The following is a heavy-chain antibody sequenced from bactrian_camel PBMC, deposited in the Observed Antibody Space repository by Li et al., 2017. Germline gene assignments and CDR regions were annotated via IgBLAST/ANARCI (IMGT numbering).Heavy chain of an antibody. CDR1: GFTFSSYA. D-gene: IGHD5*01. CDR2: INSRTDDTT. J-gene: IGHJ4*01. V-gene: IGHV3S42*01. Sequence: QLVESGGGLVQPGGSLRLSCAASGFTFSSYAMSWIRQAPGKGLEWVSGINSRTDDTTVCAESVKGRFTISIDNAKNTLYLQMSSLRADDTAMYYCAIGLFADFGLGRGTQVTVS.